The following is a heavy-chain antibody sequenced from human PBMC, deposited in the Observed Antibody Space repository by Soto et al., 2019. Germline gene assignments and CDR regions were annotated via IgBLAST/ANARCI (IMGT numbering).Heavy chain of an antibody. CDR3: ARAEKWVTGNMGGY. D-gene: IGHD1-20*01. V-gene: IGHV1-18*04. J-gene: IGHJ4*02. Sequence: QVQLVQSGAEVKKPGASVKVSCKAFGYTFTGYGFSWVRQAPGQGLEWMGWISAYNCITKYAQKFQGRVTMTTDTSTSTAYMELRSLRSDDSAVYYCARAEKWVTGNMGGYWGQGTLVTVYS. CDR2: ISAYNCIT. CDR1: GYTFTGYG.